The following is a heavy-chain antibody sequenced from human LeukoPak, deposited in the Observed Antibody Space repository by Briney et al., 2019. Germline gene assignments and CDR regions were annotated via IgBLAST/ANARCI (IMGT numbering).Heavy chain of an antibody. J-gene: IGHJ4*02. CDR3: ARGWGLRGIIDY. D-gene: IGHD3-10*01. CDR2: IYTGGST. Sequence: GGSLRLSCAVSGFAVSNHYMTWVRQAPGQGLEWVSVIYTGGSTYYADSVKGRFTISRDTSKNTLSLQMKGLRAEDTAVYYCARGWGLRGIIDYWGQGTLVTVSS. CDR1: GFAVSNHY. V-gene: IGHV3-53*01.